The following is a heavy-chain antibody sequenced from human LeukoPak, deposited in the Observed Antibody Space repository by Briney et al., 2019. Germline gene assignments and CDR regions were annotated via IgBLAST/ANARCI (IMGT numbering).Heavy chain of an antibody. CDR3: ARDGGVAPHNWFDP. V-gene: IGHV4-30-4*07. Sequence: SETLSLTCAVSGGSISSGGYSWSWIRQPPGKGLEWIGYIYYSVNTYYSPSLKSRVTISVDTSKNQFSLKLSSVTAADTAVYYCARDGGVAPHNWFDPWGQGTLVAVSS. D-gene: IGHD2-8*02. CDR2: IYYSVNT. J-gene: IGHJ5*02. CDR1: GGSISSGGYS.